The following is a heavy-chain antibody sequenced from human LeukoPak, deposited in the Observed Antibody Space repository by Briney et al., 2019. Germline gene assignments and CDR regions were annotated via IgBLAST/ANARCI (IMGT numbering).Heavy chain of an antibody. J-gene: IGHJ4*02. CDR1: GFTFSSYS. D-gene: IGHD3-22*01. Sequence: GGSLRLSCVASGFTFSSYSMNWVRQAPGKGLEWVSYISGSSTTINYADSVKGRFTISRDDAENSLYLQMNSLRAEDTAVYYCARVSRVYYDSSGYPYWGQGTLVTVSS. CDR2: ISGSSTTI. V-gene: IGHV3-48*01. CDR3: ARVSRVYYDSSGYPY.